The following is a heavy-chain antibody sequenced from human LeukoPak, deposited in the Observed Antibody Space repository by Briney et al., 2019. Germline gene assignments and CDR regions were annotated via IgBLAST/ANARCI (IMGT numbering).Heavy chain of an antibody. CDR1: GFTFSSYA. J-gene: IGHJ4*02. Sequence: GRSLRLSCAASGFTFSSYAMHWVRQAPGKGLEGVAVISYDGSNKYYADSVKGRFTISRDNSKNTLYLQMNSLRAEDTAVYYCARDGEGAIPQLDYWGQGTLVTVSS. CDR2: ISYDGSNK. D-gene: IGHD1-26*01. CDR3: ARDGEGAIPQLDY. V-gene: IGHV3-30-3*01.